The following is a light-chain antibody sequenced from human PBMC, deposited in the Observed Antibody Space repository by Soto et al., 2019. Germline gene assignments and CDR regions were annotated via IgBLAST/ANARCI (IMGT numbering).Light chain of an antibody. V-gene: IGLV3-21*04. Sequence: SYVLTQPPSVSVAPGKTARITCGGNNIGSKSVHWYQQKAGQAPILAMYYDSDRPSGIPERFSGSNSGNTATLTISTVEAGDDADYSCQVRDISDNDMVFGGGTKLTVL. CDR1: NIGSKS. J-gene: IGLJ2*01. CDR3: QVRDISDNDMV. CDR2: YDS.